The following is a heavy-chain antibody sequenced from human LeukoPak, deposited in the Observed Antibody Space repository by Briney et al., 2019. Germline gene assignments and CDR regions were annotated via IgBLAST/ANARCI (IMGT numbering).Heavy chain of an antibody. CDR1: GGSISSYY. Sequence: SETLSLICTVSGGSISSYYWSWIRQPPGKGLEWIGYIYTSGSTNYNPSLKSRVTISADTSKNQFSLKLSSVTAADTAVYCCARQDAIAAPPGYWGQGTLVTVSS. J-gene: IGHJ4*02. CDR3: ARQDAIAAPPGY. CDR2: IYTSGST. V-gene: IGHV4-4*09. D-gene: IGHD6-6*01.